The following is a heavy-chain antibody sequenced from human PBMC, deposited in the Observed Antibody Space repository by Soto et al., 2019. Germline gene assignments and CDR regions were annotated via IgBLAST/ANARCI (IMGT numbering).Heavy chain of an antibody. CDR2: ISAYNGNT. J-gene: IGHJ3*02. D-gene: IGHD6-25*01. V-gene: IGHV1-18*01. Sequence: QVQLVQSGAEVKKPGASVKVSCKASGYTFTSYGISWVRQAPGQGLEWMGWISAYNGNTKIAQRYQGRVTVTTDTSTNTAFMELRSLSSDDTAVFYCVRDAGRAALRHDAFDIWGQGTMVSVSS. CDR1: GYTFTSYG. CDR3: VRDAGRAALRHDAFDI.